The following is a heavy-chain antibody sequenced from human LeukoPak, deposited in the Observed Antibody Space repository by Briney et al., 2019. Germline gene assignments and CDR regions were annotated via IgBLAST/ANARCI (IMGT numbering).Heavy chain of an antibody. V-gene: IGHV4-4*07. CDR3: AREQPRPRRTVTLYYFDY. D-gene: IGHD4-17*01. CDR1: GGSISSYY. CDR2: SYTRGCT. J-gene: IGHJ4*02. Sequence: ASETLSLTGTDSGGSISSYYWSGVRQPAGKGLEWIGRSYTRGCTNYNPSLKSRVTMSVDTSKNQFSLRLSSVTAADTAVYYCAREQPRPRRTVTLYYFDYWGQGTLVTVSS.